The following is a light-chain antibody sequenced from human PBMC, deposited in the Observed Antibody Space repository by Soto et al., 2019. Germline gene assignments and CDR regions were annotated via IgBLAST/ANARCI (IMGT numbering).Light chain of an antibody. CDR1: QGISSN. V-gene: IGKV1-9*01. Sequence: DIQLTQSPSSLSASVGDRVTITCRASQGISSNLAWYQRKPGEAPKLLIYGAFTLQSGVPSRFSGSRSGTEFTLTISSLQPEDFATYYCQQLNSYPQGFTFGPGTKVDIK. CDR2: GAF. CDR3: QQLNSYPQGFT. J-gene: IGKJ3*01.